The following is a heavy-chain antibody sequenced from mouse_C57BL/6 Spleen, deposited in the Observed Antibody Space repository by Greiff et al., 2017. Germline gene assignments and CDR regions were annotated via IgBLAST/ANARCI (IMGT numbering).Heavy chain of an antibody. Sequence: EFQLQQSGPELVKPGASVKISCKSSGYTFTDSYMNLLKQSHGKRLEWIGDINPNNGGTSYNKKFKCKSTLTVDKSSSTAYMELRSLTSEDSAVYYCGTGSMDYWGQGTSVTVSS. V-gene: IGHV1-26*01. CDR3: GTGSMDY. J-gene: IGHJ4*01. CDR2: INPNNGGT. CDR1: GYTFTDSY. D-gene: IGHD4-1*01.